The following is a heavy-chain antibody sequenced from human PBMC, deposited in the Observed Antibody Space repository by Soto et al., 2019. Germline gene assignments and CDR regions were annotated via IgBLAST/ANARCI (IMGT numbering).Heavy chain of an antibody. CDR2: INNSGST. V-gene: IGHV4-34*01. J-gene: IGHJ5*02. Sequence: KSSETLSLTCAVYGGSFIGYYWSWIRHPPWKGLEWIGEINNSGSTNYNPSLKSGVTISVDTSKNQFSLKLSSVTAADTAVYYCARGTFRSIAARPRPWFDTLGQGTQVNAPQ. CDR1: GGSFIGYY. CDR3: ARGTFRSIAARPRPWFDT. D-gene: IGHD6-6*01.